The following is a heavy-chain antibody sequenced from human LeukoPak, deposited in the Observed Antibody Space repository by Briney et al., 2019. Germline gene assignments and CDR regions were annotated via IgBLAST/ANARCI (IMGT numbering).Heavy chain of an antibody. CDR2: IKYDESEK. D-gene: IGHD6-19*01. CDR1: GFIFTTYW. J-gene: IGHJ4*02. V-gene: IGHV3-7*03. CDR3: AKDNRRHYTSGPNPDSLH. Sequence: GGSLRLSCAASGFIFTTYWMSWVRQAPGKGLEWVANIKYDESEKYYVDSVKGRFTISRDNAKNSLYLQMNSLRAEDTAVYYCAKDNRRHYTSGPNPDSLHWGQGALVTVSS.